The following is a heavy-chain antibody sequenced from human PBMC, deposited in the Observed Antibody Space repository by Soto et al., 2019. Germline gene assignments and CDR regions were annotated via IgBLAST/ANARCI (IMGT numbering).Heavy chain of an antibody. J-gene: IGHJ5*02. Sequence: GESLKISCKSSGYSFTSYWISWVRQMPGKGLEWMGIIYPGDSDTRYSPSFQGQVTISADKSISTAYLQWSSLKASDTAMYYCARLIVGSRFDPWAREPWSPSPQ. CDR2: IYPGDSDT. CDR3: ARLIVGSRFDP. CDR1: GYSFTSYW. D-gene: IGHD1-26*01. V-gene: IGHV5-51*01.